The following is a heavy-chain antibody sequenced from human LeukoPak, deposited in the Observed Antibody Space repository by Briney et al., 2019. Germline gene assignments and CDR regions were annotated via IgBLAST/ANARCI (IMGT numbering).Heavy chain of an antibody. CDR2: ISAYNGNT. V-gene: IGHV1-18*01. D-gene: IGHD3-22*01. CDR1: GYTFTSYG. CDR3: ARDRYGYDSRGYYNFDY. J-gene: IGHJ4*02. Sequence: ASVKVSCKASGYTFTSYGISWVRQAPGQGLEWMGWISAYNGNTNYAQKLQGRVTMTTDTSTSTAHMELRSLRSDDTAVYYCARDRYGYDSRGYYNFDYWGQGTLVTVSS.